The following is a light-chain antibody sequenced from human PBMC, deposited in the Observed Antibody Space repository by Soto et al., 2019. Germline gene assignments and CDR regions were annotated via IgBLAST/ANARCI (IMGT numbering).Light chain of an antibody. V-gene: IGLV2-14*01. J-gene: IGLJ2*01. CDR3: SSHTSSSTRGV. CDR2: DVS. Sequence: QSALTQPASMSGSPGQSITISCTGTSSDVGGYNYVSWYQQHPGKAPKLMIYDVSNRPSGVSNRFSGSKSGNTASLTISGLQAEDEADYYCSSHTSSSTRGVFGGGTKLTVL. CDR1: SSDVGGYNY.